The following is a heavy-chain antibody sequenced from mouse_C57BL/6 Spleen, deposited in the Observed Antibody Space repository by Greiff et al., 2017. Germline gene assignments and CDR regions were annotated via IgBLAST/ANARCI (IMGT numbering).Heavy chain of an antibody. D-gene: IGHD1-1*01. J-gene: IGHJ1*03. CDR3: ARSGITTVVANWYFDV. CDR1: GYAFTNYL. V-gene: IGHV1-54*01. Sequence: QVQLQQSGAELVRPGTSVKVSCKASGYAFTNYLIEWVKQRPGQGLEWIGVINPGSGGTNYNEKFKGKATLTADKYSSTSYMQRSSLTSEDSAVYFCARSGITTVVANWYFDVWGTGTTVTVSS. CDR2: INPGSGGT.